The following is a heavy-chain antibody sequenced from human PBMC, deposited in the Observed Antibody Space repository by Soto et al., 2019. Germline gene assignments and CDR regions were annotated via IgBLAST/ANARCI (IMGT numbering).Heavy chain of an antibody. CDR2: IYWDDDK. V-gene: IGHV2-5*02. CDR3: AHVPARLVWGWGRSDA. J-gene: IGHJ5*02. D-gene: IGHD6-19*01. Sequence: QITVKESGPTLAKPTRTLTLTCTFSGFSLSTSGVGVGWIRQPPVKALEWLALIYWDDDKRYSPSLKSRLTITKDTPKDLVVLSMTNVDVVDTAAYYGAHVPARLVWGWGRSDAWGQGTQLTVS. CDR1: GFSLSTSGVG.